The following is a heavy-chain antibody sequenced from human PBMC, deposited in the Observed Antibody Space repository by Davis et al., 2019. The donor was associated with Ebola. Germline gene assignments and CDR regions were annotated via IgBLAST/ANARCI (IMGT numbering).Heavy chain of an antibody. V-gene: IGHV3-48*04. CDR1: GFTFSSYS. D-gene: IGHD2-15*01. CDR3: ARVSRLVAFDI. Sequence: PGGSLRLSCAASGFTFSSYSMNWVRQAPGKGLEWVSYIRSSGTSLYLADSVKGRFTISRDNAKNSLYLQMNSLRVEDTAVYYCARVSRLVAFDIWGQGTMVTVSS. J-gene: IGHJ3*02. CDR2: IRSSGTSL.